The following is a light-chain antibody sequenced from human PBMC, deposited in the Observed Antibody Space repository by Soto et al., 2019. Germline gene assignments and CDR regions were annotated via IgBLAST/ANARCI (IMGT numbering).Light chain of an antibody. CDR1: SGHSSYI. CDR3: ETWDSDTRV. Sequence: QPVLTQSSSASASLGSSVKLTCTLSSGHSSYIIAWHQQQPGKAPRYLMKLEGSGSYNKGSGVPDRFSGSGSGADRYLTISNLQFKDEADYYCETWDSDTRVFGGGTKVTVL. CDR2: LEGSGSY. J-gene: IGLJ3*02. V-gene: IGLV4-60*02.